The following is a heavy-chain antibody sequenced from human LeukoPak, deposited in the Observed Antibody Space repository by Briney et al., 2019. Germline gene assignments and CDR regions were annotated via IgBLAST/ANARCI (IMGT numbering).Heavy chain of an antibody. V-gene: IGHV4-34*01. J-gene: IGHJ3*01. CDR1: SESSGGDD. Sequence: SETLSLTCAMHSESSGGDDWTWIRQPPGKGLEWIGEVSPGGSTRYNPSLRSRVTISLDTSTNQFSLKLTSVTAADTALYYCARELRYDNSDSGAFWGQGTVVTVSS. CDR3: ARELRYDNSDSGAF. CDR2: VSPGGST. D-gene: IGHD3-22*01.